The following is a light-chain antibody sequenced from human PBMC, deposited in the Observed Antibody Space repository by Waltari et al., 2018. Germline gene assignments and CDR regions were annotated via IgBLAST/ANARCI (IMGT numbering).Light chain of an antibody. Sequence: QSALTQPASVSGSPGQSITIPCTGTSSDVGDYNYVSWYQQQPGKAPKLMIYEVSNRPSGVSNRFSGSKSGNTASLTISGLQAEDESDYYCSSYTSSSTYVFGTGTKVTVL. CDR2: EVS. V-gene: IGLV2-14*01. J-gene: IGLJ1*01. CDR1: SSDVGDYNY. CDR3: SSYTSSSTYV.